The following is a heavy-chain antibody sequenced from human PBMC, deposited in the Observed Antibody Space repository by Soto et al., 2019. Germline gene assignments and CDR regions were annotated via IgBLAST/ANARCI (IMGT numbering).Heavy chain of an antibody. CDR1: GGSIRSYY. D-gene: IGHD6-19*01. CDR3: ARTRAVWFDP. V-gene: IGHV4-59*08. CDR2: IYYSGGT. Sequence: SETLSLTCTVSGGSIRSYYWRWIRQPPGKGLEWIGNIYYSGGTNYNPSLKSRVTLSVDTSKNQFSLKLNSMTAADTAVYYCARTRAVWFDPWGQGTLVTVSP. J-gene: IGHJ5*02.